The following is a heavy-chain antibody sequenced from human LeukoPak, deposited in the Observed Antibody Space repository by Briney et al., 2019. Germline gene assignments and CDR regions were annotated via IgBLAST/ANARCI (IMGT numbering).Heavy chain of an antibody. CDR3: ARDGPCINGVCYTDFDY. CDR2: VSAYADNT. Sequence: PLASVKVFCKASGYTFTSYGITWVRQAPGQGLEWMGWVSAYADNTNYVQKIQGRVTMTTDTSTSTAYMELRSLRSDDTAVYYCARDGPCINGVCYTDFDYWGRGTLVTVSS. D-gene: IGHD2-8*01. CDR1: GYTFTSYG. V-gene: IGHV1-18*01. J-gene: IGHJ4*02.